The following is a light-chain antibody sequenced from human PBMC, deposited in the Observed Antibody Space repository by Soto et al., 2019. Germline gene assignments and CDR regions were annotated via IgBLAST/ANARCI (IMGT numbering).Light chain of an antibody. V-gene: IGKV3-20*01. CDR3: QQYGNSPQT. Sequence: EIVLTQSPGTLSLSPGERATLSCRASQTVSSSFLAWYQQTPGQATRLLIYAASSRATGITDRFSGSGSGTDFTLTISRLEPEDFAVYYCQQYGNSPQTFGQGTKV. CDR2: AAS. CDR1: QTVSSSF. J-gene: IGKJ1*01.